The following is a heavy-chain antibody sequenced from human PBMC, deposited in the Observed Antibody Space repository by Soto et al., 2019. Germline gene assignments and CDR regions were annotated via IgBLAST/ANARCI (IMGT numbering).Heavy chain of an antibody. V-gene: IGHV1-2*04. CDR1: GYSFSDYH. Sequence: GASVKVSCKASGYSFSDYHIHWVRQAPGQGLEWLGRINPKSGGTSSAQKFQGWVTMTRDTSISTAYMELTRLRSDGTAVYFCARGHSTDCSNGVCSFFYNHEMDVWGQGTTVTVSS. CDR3: ARGHSTDCSNGVCSFFYNHEMDV. D-gene: IGHD2-8*01. J-gene: IGHJ6*02. CDR2: INPKSGGT.